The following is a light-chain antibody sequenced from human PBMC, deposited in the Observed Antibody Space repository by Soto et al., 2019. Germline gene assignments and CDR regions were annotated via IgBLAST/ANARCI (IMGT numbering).Light chain of an antibody. CDR2: AAS. CDR1: QSVSST. CDR3: QQYKDWPLT. V-gene: IGKV3-15*01. Sequence: ETRMSQSPATVSVSPEERATLFCRASQSVSSTLAWYQQKPGQAPRLLIYAASTRATGFPARFSGSGSGTEFTLTISSLQSEDFAVYYCQQYKDWPLTFGGGTKVDIK. J-gene: IGKJ4*01.